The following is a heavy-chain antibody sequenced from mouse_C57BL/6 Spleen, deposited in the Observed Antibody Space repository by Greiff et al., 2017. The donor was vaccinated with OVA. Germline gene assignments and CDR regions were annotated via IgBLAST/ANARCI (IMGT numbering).Heavy chain of an antibody. CDR1: GYTFTSYG. J-gene: IGHJ4*01. V-gene: IGHV1-81*01. CDR3: ANRGSSYPYYYAMDY. D-gene: IGHD1-1*01. Sequence: VQLQQSGAELARPGASVKLSCKASGYTFTSYGISWVKQRTGQGLEWIGEIYPRSGNTYYNEKFKGKATLTADKSSSTAYMELRSLTSEDSAVYFCANRGSSYPYYYAMDYWGQGTSVTVSS. CDR2: IYPRSGNT.